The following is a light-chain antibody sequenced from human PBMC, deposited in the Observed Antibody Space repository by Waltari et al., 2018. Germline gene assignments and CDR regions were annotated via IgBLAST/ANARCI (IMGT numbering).Light chain of an antibody. J-gene: IGKJ1*01. CDR3: QQCHTFPKT. Sequence: ILMTQSPSTLSESVADSVTIICRASQSISDLLAWYQQKPGKPPKLLIYKASNLEEGVPPRFSGSASGTEFSLTINSLQPDDFATYYCQQCHTFPKTFGQGTKVEMK. V-gene: IGKV1-5*03. CDR1: QSISDL. CDR2: KAS.